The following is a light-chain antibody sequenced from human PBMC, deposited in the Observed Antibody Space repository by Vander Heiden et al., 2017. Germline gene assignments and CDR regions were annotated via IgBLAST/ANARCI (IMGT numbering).Light chain of an antibody. J-gene: IGLJ3*02. CDR3: TSYTSTNKWV. Sequence: ALTQPASVSGSPGQSITISCTGSSSDVGGSRYVSCYQQHPGKAPKLMIYDVTNRPSGASNRFSGSKSGNTASLTVSGLQAEDEADYYCTSYTSTNKWVFGGGTKLTVL. CDR2: DVT. CDR1: SSDVGGSRY. V-gene: IGLV2-14*01.